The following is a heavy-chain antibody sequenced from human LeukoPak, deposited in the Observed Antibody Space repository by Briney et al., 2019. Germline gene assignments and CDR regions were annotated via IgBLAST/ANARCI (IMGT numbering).Heavy chain of an antibody. CDR3: ARDRSKVTAYDDALDM. Sequence: GGSLRLSCAASGFTFSSYELNWVRQAPGKGLEWVSYISDVGTTQHYADSVKGRFTTSRDNVKNSVFLQMKSLTAEDTAVYYCARDRSKVTAYDDALDMWGQGTMVIVSS. J-gene: IGHJ3*02. V-gene: IGHV3-48*03. CDR2: ISDVGTTQ. D-gene: IGHD2-21*02. CDR1: GFTFSSYE.